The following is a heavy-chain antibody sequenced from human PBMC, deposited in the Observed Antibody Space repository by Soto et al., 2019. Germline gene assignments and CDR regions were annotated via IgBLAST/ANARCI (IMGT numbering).Heavy chain of an antibody. V-gene: IGHV1-69*01. J-gene: IGHJ5*02. D-gene: IGHD3-10*01. Sequence: VKVSCKASGGTFSSYAISWVRQAPGQGLEWMGGIIPIFGTANYAQKFQGRVTITADESTSTAYMELSSLRSEDTAVYYCARDEYYYGSGSLNNWFDPWGQGTLVTVSS. CDR1: GGTFSSYA. CDR3: ARDEYYYGSGSLNNWFDP. CDR2: IIPIFGTA.